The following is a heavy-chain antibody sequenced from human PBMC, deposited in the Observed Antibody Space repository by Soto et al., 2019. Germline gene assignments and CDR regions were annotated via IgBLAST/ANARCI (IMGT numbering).Heavy chain of an antibody. V-gene: IGHV3-30-3*01. Sequence: GGSLRLSCAASGFTFSSYAMHWVRQAPGKGLEWVAVISYDGSNKYYADSVKGRFTISRDNSKNTLYLQMNSLRAEDTAVYYCARESRITIFGVVIYYYYGMDVWGQGTTVTVSS. J-gene: IGHJ6*02. CDR2: ISYDGSNK. CDR1: GFTFSSYA. D-gene: IGHD3-3*01. CDR3: ARESRITIFGVVIYYYYGMDV.